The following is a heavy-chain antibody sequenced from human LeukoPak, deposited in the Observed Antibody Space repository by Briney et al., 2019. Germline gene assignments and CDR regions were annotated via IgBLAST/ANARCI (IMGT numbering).Heavy chain of an antibody. Sequence: GGSLRLSCAASGFTFGTTAMSWVRQAPGKGLEWVSTVSGYGASTYYADSVKGRFTFSRDNSKNTLYLHMNSLRAEDTAVYYCARVSGLVGDGYDYWGYFDLWGQGTLVTVSS. CDR1: GFTFGTTA. D-gene: IGHD5-24*01. CDR2: VSGYGAST. V-gene: IGHV3-23*01. J-gene: IGHJ4*02. CDR3: ARVSGLVGDGYDYWGYFDL.